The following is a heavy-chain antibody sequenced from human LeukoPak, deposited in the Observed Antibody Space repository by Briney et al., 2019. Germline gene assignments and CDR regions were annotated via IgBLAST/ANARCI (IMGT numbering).Heavy chain of an antibody. CDR2: ITPSDGST. CDR1: GYTFTSYY. D-gene: IGHD2-2*01. Sequence: PMASVKVSCKASGYTFTSYYMHWVRQAPGQGLEWMGMITPSDGSTNYAQKFQGRITMTRDMSTSTVYMELSSLRSDDTAVYYCARSMYQVGAFDIWGQGTMVTVSS. V-gene: IGHV1-46*01. J-gene: IGHJ3*02. CDR3: ARSMYQVGAFDI.